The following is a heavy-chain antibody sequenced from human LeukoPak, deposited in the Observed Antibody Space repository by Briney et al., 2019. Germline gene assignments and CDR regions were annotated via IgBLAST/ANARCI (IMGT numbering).Heavy chain of an antibody. CDR2: MNPNSGNT. J-gene: IGHJ4*02. CDR1: GYSFTSYD. V-gene: IGHV1-8*01. D-gene: IGHD3-10*01. Sequence: GASVKVSCKASGYSFTSYDINWVRQATGQGLEWMGWMNPNSGNTGYTQKFQGRVTMTGNTSISTAYLELSSLRSEDTAVYYCARGSHELLWFGELSYFDYWGQGTLVTVSS. CDR3: ARGSHELLWFGELSYFDY.